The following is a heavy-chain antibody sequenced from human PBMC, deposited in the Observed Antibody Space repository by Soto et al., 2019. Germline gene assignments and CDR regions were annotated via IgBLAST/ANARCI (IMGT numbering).Heavy chain of an antibody. D-gene: IGHD4-4*01. Sequence: SETLSLTCTVSGGSISSGDYYWSWIRQPPGKGLEWIGYIYYSGSTYYNPSLKSRVTISVDTSKNQFSLKLSSVTAADTAVYYCARETTPGDNWFDPWGQGTLVPVSS. CDR1: GGSISSGDYY. J-gene: IGHJ5*02. CDR2: IYYSGST. V-gene: IGHV4-30-4*01. CDR3: ARETTPGDNWFDP.